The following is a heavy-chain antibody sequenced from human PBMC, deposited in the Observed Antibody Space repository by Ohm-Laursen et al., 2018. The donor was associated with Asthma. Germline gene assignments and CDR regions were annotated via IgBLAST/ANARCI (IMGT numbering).Heavy chain of an antibody. Sequence: ASVKVSCKASGYTFTSYAMHWVRQAPGQRLEWMGWINAGNGNTKYSQKFQGRVTITRDTSASTAYMELRSLRSDDTAVYYCARGHRSSWFDAFDVWGHGTVVTVSS. D-gene: IGHD6-13*01. V-gene: IGHV1-3*01. CDR3: ARGHRSSWFDAFDV. J-gene: IGHJ3*01. CDR2: INAGNGNT. CDR1: GYTFTSYA.